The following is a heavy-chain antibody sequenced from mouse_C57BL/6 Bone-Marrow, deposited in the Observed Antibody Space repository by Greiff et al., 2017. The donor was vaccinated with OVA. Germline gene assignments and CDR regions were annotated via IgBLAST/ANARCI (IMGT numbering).Heavy chain of an antibody. CDR1: GYTFTSYW. Sequence: VQLQQPGAELVRPGSSVKLSCKASGYTFTSYWMHWVKQRPIQGLEWIGNIDPSDSETHYNQKFKDKATLTVDKSSSTAYMQLSSLTSEDSAVYYCARSGDYGSSLWYFDVWGTGTTVTVSS. CDR2: IDPSDSET. CDR3: ARSGDYGSSLWYFDV. D-gene: IGHD1-1*01. V-gene: IGHV1-52*01. J-gene: IGHJ1*03.